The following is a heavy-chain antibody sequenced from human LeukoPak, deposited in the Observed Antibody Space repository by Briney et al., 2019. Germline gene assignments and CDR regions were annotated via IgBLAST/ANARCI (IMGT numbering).Heavy chain of an antibody. D-gene: IGHD2-8*01. CDR3: AKPVYDTNSGNFGIDY. CDR2: ISYDGRHI. CDR1: GFTFSAYG. V-gene: IGHV3-30*18. Sequence: GGSLRLSCAASGFTFSAYGMHWVRQAPGKGLEWVAVISYDGRHIYYADSVKGRFTISRDSSKNTLYLQMNSLRTEDTAVYFCAKPVYDTNSGNFGIDYWGQGTLVTVPS. J-gene: IGHJ4*02.